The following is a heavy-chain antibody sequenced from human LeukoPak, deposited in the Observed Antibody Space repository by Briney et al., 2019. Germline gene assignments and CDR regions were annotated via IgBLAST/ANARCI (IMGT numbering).Heavy chain of an antibody. CDR1: GFTFSSYA. D-gene: IGHD1-14*01. Sequence: GGSLRLSCAASGFTFSSYAMSWVRQAPGKGLEWVSGISGSDGSTNYADSVKGRFTISRDNYKNTLYVQMNSLRAEDTAVYYCAKPARTDYVDYWGQGTLVTVSS. CDR2: ISGSDGST. CDR3: AKPARTDYVDY. J-gene: IGHJ4*02. V-gene: IGHV3-23*01.